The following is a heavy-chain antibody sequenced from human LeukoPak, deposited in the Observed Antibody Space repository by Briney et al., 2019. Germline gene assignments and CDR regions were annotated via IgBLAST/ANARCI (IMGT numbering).Heavy chain of an antibody. V-gene: IGHV4-59*01. CDR2: IYYSGST. J-gene: IGHJ3*02. Sequence: PSETLSLTCTVSGGSISSYYWSWIPQPPGKGLEWIGSIYYSGSTNYNPSLKSRVTISVDTSKNQFSLKLSSVTAADMAVSYCARERVYYDSSGYLLPDAFDIWGEGTMVTVSS. D-gene: IGHD3-22*01. CDR3: ARERVYYDSSGYLLPDAFDI. CDR1: GGSISSYY.